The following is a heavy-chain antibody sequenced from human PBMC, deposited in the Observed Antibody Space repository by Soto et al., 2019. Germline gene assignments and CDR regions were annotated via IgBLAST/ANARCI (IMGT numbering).Heavy chain of an antibody. V-gene: IGHV1-3*01. J-gene: IGHJ4*02. CDR1: GYSCTNYA. D-gene: IGHD2-2*02. CDR3: ARAYCSPTICYKSDY. Sequence: ASVKVSCKASGYSCTNYAMHWVRQAPGQRPEWMGWISLGSGGTKLSQNFQGRLSLTRDTSANIAYMELSSLRSEDTAMYYCARAYCSPTICYKSDYWGQGTQVTVSS. CDR2: ISLGSGGT.